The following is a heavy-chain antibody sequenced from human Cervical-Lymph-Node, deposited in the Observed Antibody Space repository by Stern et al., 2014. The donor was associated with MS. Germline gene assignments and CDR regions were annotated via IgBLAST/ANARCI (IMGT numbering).Heavy chain of an antibody. CDR3: ARWSVACDS. CDR2: IYPGDSDI. Sequence: EVQLVESGAEVRKPGDSLKISCKTSGYRFINNWIAWVRQVPGTGLEWIRLIYPGDSDIRYSPSFQGHVTISVDKSTSTAYLQWSSLKASDTAVYYCARWSVACDSWGQGALITVSS. J-gene: IGHJ4*02. V-gene: IGHV5-51*03. CDR1: GYRFINNW. D-gene: IGHD2-21*01.